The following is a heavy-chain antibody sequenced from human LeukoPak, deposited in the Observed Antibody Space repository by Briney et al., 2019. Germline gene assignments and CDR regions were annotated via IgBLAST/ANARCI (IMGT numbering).Heavy chain of an antibody. V-gene: IGHV3-23*01. CDR1: GFSFTSFA. Sequence: GGSLRLSCAASGFSFTSFAMTWVRQAPGKGLEWISAISPRGNSIYYSDSVRGRFTVSRDNAKNSLYLQMNSLKVEDTAIYYCARDNWVDCWGQGTLVTVSS. J-gene: IGHJ5*01. CDR2: ISPRGNSI. CDR3: ARDNWVDC.